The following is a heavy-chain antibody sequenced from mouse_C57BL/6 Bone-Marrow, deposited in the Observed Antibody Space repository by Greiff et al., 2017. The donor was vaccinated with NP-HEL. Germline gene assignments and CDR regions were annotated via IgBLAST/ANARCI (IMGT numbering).Heavy chain of an antibody. CDR2: IHPNSGST. V-gene: IGHV1-64*01. CDR1: GYTFTSYW. Sequence: VQLQQPGAELVKPGASVKLSCKASGYTFTSYWMHWVKQRPGQGLEWIGMIHPNSGSTNYNEKFTSKATLTVDKSSSTAYMQLSSLTSEDSAVYYCARVYYGVGAWFAYWGQGTLVTVSA. CDR3: ARVYYGVGAWFAY. J-gene: IGHJ3*01. D-gene: IGHD1-1*01.